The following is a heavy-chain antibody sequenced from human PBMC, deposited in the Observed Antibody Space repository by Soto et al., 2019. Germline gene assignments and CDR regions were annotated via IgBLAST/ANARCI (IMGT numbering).Heavy chain of an antibody. J-gene: IGHJ3*02. CDR2: ISGSGGST. D-gene: IGHD4-17*01. CDR1: GFTFISYA. V-gene: IGHV3-23*01. Sequence: PGGSLRLSCAASGFTFISYAMSWVLQAPWKGLEGASAISGSGGSTYYAVSVKGRFTISRDNSNNTLYLQMNSLRAEDTAVYCCASGGLRDKSTLTFDSSGKGTMVTVAS. CDR3: ASGGLRDKSTLTFDS.